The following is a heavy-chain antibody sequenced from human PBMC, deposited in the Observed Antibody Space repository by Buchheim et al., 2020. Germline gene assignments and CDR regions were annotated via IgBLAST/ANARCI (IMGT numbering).Heavy chain of an antibody. CDR3: ARARSGYYHFDY. CDR1: GGSISSVDYY. V-gene: IGHV4-30-4*01. Sequence: QVQLQESGPGLVKPSQTLSLTCTVSGGSISSVDYYWNWIRQPPGKGLEWVGYIHYSGSTYYNPSFKSRVTISVDTSKNQFSLKLSSVTAADTAVYFCARARSGYYHFDYWGQGTL. CDR2: IHYSGST. J-gene: IGHJ4*02. D-gene: IGHD3-22*01.